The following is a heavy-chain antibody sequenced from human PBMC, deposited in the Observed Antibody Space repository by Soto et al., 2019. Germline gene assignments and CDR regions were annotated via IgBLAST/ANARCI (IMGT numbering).Heavy chain of an antibody. D-gene: IGHD3-3*01. CDR3: ARRPRRITIFGTGWFDP. V-gene: IGHV4-39*01. Sequence: PSETLSLTCTVSGGSISSSSYYWGWIRQPPGKGLEWIGSIYYSGNTYYNPSLKSRVTISVDTSKNQFSLKLSSVTAADTAVYYCARRPRRITIFGTGWFDPWGQGTLVTVSS. CDR1: GGSISSSSYY. CDR2: IYYSGNT. J-gene: IGHJ5*02.